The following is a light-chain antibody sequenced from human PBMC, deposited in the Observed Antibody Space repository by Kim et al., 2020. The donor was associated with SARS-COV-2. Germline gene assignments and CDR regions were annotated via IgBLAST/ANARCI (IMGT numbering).Light chain of an antibody. CDR3: QVWDSSSDPHWV. Sequence: PGKTARISFGGNNIGSKSVQWYKQKPGQAPVLVIYYDSDRPSGIPERFSGSNSGNTATLTISRVEAGDEADYYCQVWDSSSDPHWVFGGGTQLTVL. V-gene: IGLV3-21*04. CDR1: NIGSKS. J-gene: IGLJ3*02. CDR2: YDS.